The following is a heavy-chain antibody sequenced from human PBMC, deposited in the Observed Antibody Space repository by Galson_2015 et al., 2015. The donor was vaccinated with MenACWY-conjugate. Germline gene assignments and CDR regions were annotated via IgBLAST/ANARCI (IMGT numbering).Heavy chain of an antibody. CDR3: ARQGRSGSYHSPFDY. D-gene: IGHD1-26*01. CDR2: IYYSGST. Sequence: SEPLSLTCSVSGGSISSNNYYWGWIRQPPGKGLEWIGTIYYSGSTYYNPSLNSRVTISVDTSKNQFSLKLSSVTAADTAIYYCARQGRSGSYHSPFDYWGRGTLVTVSS. CDR1: GGSISSNNYY. J-gene: IGHJ4*02. V-gene: IGHV4-39*01.